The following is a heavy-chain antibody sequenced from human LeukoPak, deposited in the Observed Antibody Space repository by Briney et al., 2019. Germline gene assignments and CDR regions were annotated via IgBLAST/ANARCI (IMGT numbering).Heavy chain of an antibody. Sequence: ASVKVSCTASSYTFTGYGFIWVRQAPGQGLGWMGGISGYNGNTNYAQKLQGRVTMTTDTSTSTAYMELRSLRSDDTAVYYCASGPLNYGDFNYFDYWGQGTLVTVSS. CDR1: SYTFTGYG. CDR2: ISGYNGNT. J-gene: IGHJ4*02. CDR3: ASGPLNYGDFNYFDY. D-gene: IGHD4-17*01. V-gene: IGHV1-18*01.